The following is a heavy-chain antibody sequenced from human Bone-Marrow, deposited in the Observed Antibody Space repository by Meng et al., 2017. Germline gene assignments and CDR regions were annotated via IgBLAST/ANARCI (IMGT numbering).Heavy chain of an antibody. CDR1: GFTFSNNA. D-gene: IGHD1-1*01. Sequence: EVQLVESGGGLVQPGGSLRLSCAASGFTFSNNAMGWVRQAPEKGLDWVSTISRSGTTTYYADSVKGRFTISRDISKNTLYLQMNSLRADDTAVYYCVKEGQLGYFDSWGHGTLVTVSS. CDR3: VKEGQLGYFDS. V-gene: IGHV3-23*04. CDR2: ISRSGTTT. J-gene: IGHJ4*01.